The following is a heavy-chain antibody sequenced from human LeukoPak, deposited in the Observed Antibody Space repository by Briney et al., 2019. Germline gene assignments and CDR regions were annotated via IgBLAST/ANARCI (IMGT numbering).Heavy chain of an antibody. Sequence: GGSLRLSCAASGFTFSSYAMSWVRQAPGKGLEWVSAISGSGGSTYYADSVKGRFTISRDNSKNTLYLQMNSPRAEDTAVYYCAKGQGYSYGYHFDYWGQGTLVTVSS. D-gene: IGHD5-18*01. CDR2: ISGSGGST. J-gene: IGHJ4*02. CDR1: GFTFSSYA. CDR3: AKGQGYSYGYHFDY. V-gene: IGHV3-23*01.